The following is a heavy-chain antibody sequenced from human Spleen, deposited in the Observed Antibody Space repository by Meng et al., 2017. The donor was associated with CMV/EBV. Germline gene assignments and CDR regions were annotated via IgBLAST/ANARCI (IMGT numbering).Heavy chain of an antibody. CDR3: ARDLEYCGSTSCFEDCFDP. D-gene: IGHD2-2*01. J-gene: IGHJ5*02. CDR2: ISPYDGP. Sequence: YAFPNYGIRCVRHAPGRGLEWIGLISPYDGPNYARNLRGRVTLTTDTSTTTAYMELRSLRSDDTAVYYCARDLEYCGSTSCFEDCFDPWGQGTLVTVSS. V-gene: IGHV1-18*01. CDR1: YAFPNYG.